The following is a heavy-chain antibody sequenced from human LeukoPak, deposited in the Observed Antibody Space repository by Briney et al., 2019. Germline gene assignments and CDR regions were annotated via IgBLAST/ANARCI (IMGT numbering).Heavy chain of an antibody. D-gene: IGHD6-6*01. CDR2: ISGSGGST. CDR3: AKVARGGSSRGYFDY. CDR1: GFTFSSYA. Sequence: GGSLRLSCAASGFTFSSYAMSWVRQAPGKGLEWVSAISGSGGSTYYADSVKGRFTISRDNSKNTLYLQLNSLRAEDTAVYYCAKVARGGSSRGYFDYWGQGTLVTVSS. V-gene: IGHV3-23*01. J-gene: IGHJ4*02.